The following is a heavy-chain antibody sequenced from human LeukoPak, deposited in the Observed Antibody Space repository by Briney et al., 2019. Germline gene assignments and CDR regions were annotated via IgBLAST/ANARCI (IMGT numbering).Heavy chain of an antibody. V-gene: IGHV3-11*01. CDR3: ARASCSSTSCFRGVYFDY. CDR1: GFTFSDYY. J-gene: IGHJ4*02. CDR2: ISSSGGTI. D-gene: IGHD2-2*01. Sequence: GGSLRLSCAASGFTFSDYYMSWIRQAPGKGLEWVSYISSSGGTIYYADSMKGRFTISRDNPKNSLYLQMNSLRAEDTAVYYCARASCSSTSCFRGVYFDYWGQGTLVTVSS.